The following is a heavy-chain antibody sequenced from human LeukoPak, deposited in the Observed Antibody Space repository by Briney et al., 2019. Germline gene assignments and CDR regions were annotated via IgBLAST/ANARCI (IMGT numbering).Heavy chain of an antibody. CDR3: ARGYCSGGSCYSGDLVDY. J-gene: IGHJ4*02. D-gene: IGHD2-15*01. CDR1: GFTFSSYW. V-gene: IGHV3-74*01. Sequence: GGSLRLSCAASGFTFSSYWMHWVRQAPGKGLVWVSRINSDGSSTSYADSVKGRFTISRDNAKKTLHLQMNSLRAEDTAVYYCARGYCSGGSCYSGDLVDYWGQGTLVTVSS. CDR2: INSDGSST.